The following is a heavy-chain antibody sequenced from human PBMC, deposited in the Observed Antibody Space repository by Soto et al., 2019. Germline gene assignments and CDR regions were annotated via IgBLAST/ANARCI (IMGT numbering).Heavy chain of an antibody. D-gene: IGHD3-10*01. Sequence: PSETLSLTCTVSGGSISTYYWSWVRQPPGKGLEWIGYIYHSGSTNYNPSLESRVTMSVDTSKNQFSLKLSSVAAADAAVYYCATHQGYYGSGSYCFDYWGLGTQVTSPQ. CDR3: ATHQGYYGSGSYCFDY. V-gene: IGHV4-59*08. CDR2: IYHSGST. J-gene: IGHJ4*02. CDR1: GGSISTYY.